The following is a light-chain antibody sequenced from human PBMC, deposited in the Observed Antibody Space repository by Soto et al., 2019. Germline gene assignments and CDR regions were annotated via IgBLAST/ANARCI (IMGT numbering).Light chain of an antibody. Sequence: DIQLTQSPSFLSSCVGDIFTITCRASQDISDYLAWYQQRPGKAPKLLIYAASTLQSGVPSRFSGSGSGTEFTLTISSLQPEDFATYSCQQLNSYPLTFGGGTKVDI. CDR1: QDISDY. CDR2: AAS. CDR3: QQLNSYPLT. V-gene: IGKV1-9*01. J-gene: IGKJ4*01.